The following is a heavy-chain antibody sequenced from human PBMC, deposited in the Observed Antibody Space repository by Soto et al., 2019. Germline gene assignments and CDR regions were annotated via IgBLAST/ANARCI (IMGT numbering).Heavy chain of an antibody. V-gene: IGHV3-74*01. CDR1: EFTFSSYW. J-gene: IGHJ4*01. CDR3: XXXXXXXVAVPAAIDY. D-gene: IGHD2-2*02. Sequence: EVQLVESGGGLVQPGGSLRLSCAASEFTFSSYWMHWVRQVPGKGLVWVSRINSDGSSTGYADSVKGRFTIARDNTKNTLYLQMNRLRAEDTAEYXXXXXXXXXVAVPAAIDYWGHGTLVTVSS. CDR2: INSDGSST.